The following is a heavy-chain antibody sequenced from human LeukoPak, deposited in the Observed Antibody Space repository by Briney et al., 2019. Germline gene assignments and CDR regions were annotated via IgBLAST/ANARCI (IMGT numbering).Heavy chain of an antibody. V-gene: IGHV4-39*01. CDR1: GGSVSSSTSY. Sequence: SETLSLTCTVSGGSVSSSTSYWGWIRQPPGKGLEWIGSLYYSGVTYYNPSLESRVTMSVDTSKNQFSLRLNSVTAADTAVYFCARLLGSGGQPLDSWGQGTLVTVSS. D-gene: IGHD3-10*01. J-gene: IGHJ4*02. CDR2: LYYSGVT. CDR3: ARLLGSGGQPLDS.